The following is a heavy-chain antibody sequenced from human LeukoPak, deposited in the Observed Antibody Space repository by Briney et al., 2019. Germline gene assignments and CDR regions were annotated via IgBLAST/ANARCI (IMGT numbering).Heavy chain of an antibody. CDR3: AKAHVLRFLAWLSPLDYYMDV. CDR2: IRYDGSNK. CDR1: GFTFSSYG. Sequence: GGSLRLSCAAAGFTFSSYGMHWVRQAPGKGLEWVAFIRYDGSNKYYADSVKGRFTISRDNSKNTLYLQMNSLRAEDTAVYYCAKAHVLRFLAWLSPLDYYMDVSGKGTTVTVSS. V-gene: IGHV3-30*02. J-gene: IGHJ6*03. D-gene: IGHD3-3*01.